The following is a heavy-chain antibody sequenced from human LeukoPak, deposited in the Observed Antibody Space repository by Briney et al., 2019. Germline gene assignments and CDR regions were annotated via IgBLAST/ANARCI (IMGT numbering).Heavy chain of an antibody. V-gene: IGHV3-7*01. CDR1: GFTFSSYW. CDR3: ARDRIQLWLSWYFDL. J-gene: IGHJ2*01. CDR2: IKPDGSEK. D-gene: IGHD5-18*01. Sequence: GGSLRLSCAASGFTFSSYWMSWVRQAPGKGLEWVANIKPDGSEKYYVDSVKGRFTISRDNAKNSLYLQMNSLRAEDTAVYYCARDRIQLWLSWYFDLWGRGTLVTVSS.